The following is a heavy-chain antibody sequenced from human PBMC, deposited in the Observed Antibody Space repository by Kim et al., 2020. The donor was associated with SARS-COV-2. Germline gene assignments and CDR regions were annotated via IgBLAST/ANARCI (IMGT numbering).Heavy chain of an antibody. CDR1: GASFSGYY. CDR2: INPYGST. V-gene: IGHV4-34*01. Sequence: SETLSLTCAVSGASFSGYYWTWIRQPPGKGLEWIGEINPYGSTNYNPSLKGRVTISVDTSKNQLFLKVRSMTAADTAVYYCARWSRPVDYWGQGTLVTVSS. D-gene: IGHD1-26*01. CDR3: ARWSRPVDY. J-gene: IGHJ4*02.